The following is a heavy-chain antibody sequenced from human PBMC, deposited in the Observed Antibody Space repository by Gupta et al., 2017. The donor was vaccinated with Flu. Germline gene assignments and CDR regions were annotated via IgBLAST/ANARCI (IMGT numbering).Heavy chain of an antibody. CDR1: GYTFVHHA. Sequence: HVQLVQSGAEVEKPGASVNVSCKASGYTFVHHADTWVRQAPGPGLEWMGCISPYNGNAVYAEKYQDRVTMTADTTDTSAIIICRELRSLRSEDTAVIYCARDSGGYYVDYWGQGTQVTVSS. V-gene: IGHV1-18*01. CDR3: ARDSGGYYVDY. D-gene: IGHD6-25*01. J-gene: IGHJ4*02. CDR2: ISPYNGNA.